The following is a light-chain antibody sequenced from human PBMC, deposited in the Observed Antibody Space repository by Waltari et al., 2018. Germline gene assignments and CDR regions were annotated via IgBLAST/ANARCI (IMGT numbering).Light chain of an antibody. V-gene: IGKV1-12*01. CDR3: QQAHSVPLT. CDR2: AAS. Sequence: DIQMTQSPSSVSASIGDRVSFTCRASHDVGTYVTWYQQKPGKAPKLLIYAASTLKRGVPWRFSGSGSGTYFTFTISSLQPEDSATYYCQQAHSVPLTFGGGTKVDVK. J-gene: IGKJ4*01. CDR1: HDVGTY.